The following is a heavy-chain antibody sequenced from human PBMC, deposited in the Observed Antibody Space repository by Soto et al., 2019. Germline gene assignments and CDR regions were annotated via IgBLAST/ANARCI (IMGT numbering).Heavy chain of an antibody. V-gene: IGHV3-23*01. CDR1: VFTFSNYA. D-gene: IGHD3-22*01. J-gene: IGHJ4*02. CDR2: ISGSGGST. Sequence: WGSLRFSWATSVFTFSNYAMNWVRQAPGRGLEWVSGISGSGGSTYYADSVKGRFTISRGNSKNTLYLQMKSLRAEDTATYHCAKDRGLYFHDNRGWFDYWGQGTMVTVSS. CDR3: AKDRGLYFHDNRGWFDY.